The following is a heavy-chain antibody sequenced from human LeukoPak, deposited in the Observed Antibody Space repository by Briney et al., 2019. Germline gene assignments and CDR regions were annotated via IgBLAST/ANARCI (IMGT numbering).Heavy chain of an antibody. Sequence: PSETLSLTCTVSGGSISSYYWSWIRQPPGKGLEWIGYIYYSGSTNYNPSLKSRVTISVDTSKNQFSLKLSSVTAADTAVYYCARDLGSSSWYRVFGFDPWGQGTLVTVSS. CDR1: GGSISSYY. J-gene: IGHJ5*02. CDR2: IYYSGST. D-gene: IGHD6-13*01. CDR3: ARDLGSSSWYRVFGFDP. V-gene: IGHV4-59*01.